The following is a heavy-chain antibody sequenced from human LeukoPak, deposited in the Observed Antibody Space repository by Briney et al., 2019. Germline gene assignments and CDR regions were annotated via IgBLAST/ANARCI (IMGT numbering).Heavy chain of an antibody. V-gene: IGHV3-66*01. Sequence: GGSLRLSCAASGFTVSSNYMSWVRQAPGKGLEWVSVIYSGGSTYYADSVKGRFTISRDNSKNTLYLQMNSLRAEDTAVYYCARDGGIAAAGPGGSYYYYGMDVWGQGTTVTVSS. CDR3: ARDGGIAAAGPGGSYYYYGMDV. J-gene: IGHJ6*02. CDR2: IYSGGST. D-gene: IGHD6-13*01. CDR1: GFTVSSNY.